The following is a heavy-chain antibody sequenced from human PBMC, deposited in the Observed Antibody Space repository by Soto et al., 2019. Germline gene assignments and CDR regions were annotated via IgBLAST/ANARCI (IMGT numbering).Heavy chain of an antibody. CDR3: ARASYGFYYGMDV. D-gene: IGHD5-18*01. Sequence: QVPLVESGGGVVQPGRSLRLSCAASGFTFSSYGMHWVRQAPGKGLEWVAVIWYDGSNKDYADSVKGRFTISRDNSKNTLYLQMNSLRAEDTAVYYCARASYGFYYGMDVWGQGTTVTVSS. J-gene: IGHJ6*02. CDR1: GFTFSSYG. CDR2: IWYDGSNK. V-gene: IGHV3-33*01.